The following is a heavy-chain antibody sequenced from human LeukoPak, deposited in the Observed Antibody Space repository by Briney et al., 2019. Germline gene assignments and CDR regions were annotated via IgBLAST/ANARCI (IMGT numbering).Heavy chain of an antibody. Sequence: GGSLRLSCAASGFTFSSYSMNWVRQAPGKGLEWVSYISSSSSTIYYADSVKGRFTISRDNAKNSLYLQMNSLRAEDTAVYYCARGPGYCSSTGCPPGNYYMDVWGKGTTVTVSS. J-gene: IGHJ6*03. CDR1: GFTFSSYS. CDR2: ISSSSSTI. D-gene: IGHD2-2*01. V-gene: IGHV3-48*01. CDR3: ARGPGYCSSTGCPPGNYYMDV.